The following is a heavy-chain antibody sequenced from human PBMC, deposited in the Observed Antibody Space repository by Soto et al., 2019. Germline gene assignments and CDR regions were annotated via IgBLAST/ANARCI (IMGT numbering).Heavy chain of an antibody. J-gene: IGHJ4*02. V-gene: IGHV3-33*01. CDR3: ARASRYYGSSIDY. CDR2: IWYDGSNK. Sequence: QVQLVESGGGVVQPGRSLRLSCAASGFTFSSYGMHWVRQAPGKGLEWVAVIWYDGSNKYYADSVKGRFTISRDNSKTTLYLQMNSLRAEDTAVYYCARASRYYGSSIDYWGQGTLVTVSS. CDR1: GFTFSSYG. D-gene: IGHD3-10*01.